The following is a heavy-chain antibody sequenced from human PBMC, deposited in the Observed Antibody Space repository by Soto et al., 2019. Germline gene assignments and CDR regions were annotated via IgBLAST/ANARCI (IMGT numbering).Heavy chain of an antibody. Sequence: SETLSLTCAAYGGSFSGYYWSWIRQPPGKWLEWIGEINDSGSTNYNPSLKSRDTITVATYKNQFSLKLSSVATSDTAVYYWARVYSNDLRYYYYGMDVWGQGXTVTVYS. CDR3: ARVYSNDLRYYYYGMDV. V-gene: IGHV4-34*01. J-gene: IGHJ6*02. CDR1: GGSFSGYY. CDR2: INDSGST. D-gene: IGHD4-4*01.